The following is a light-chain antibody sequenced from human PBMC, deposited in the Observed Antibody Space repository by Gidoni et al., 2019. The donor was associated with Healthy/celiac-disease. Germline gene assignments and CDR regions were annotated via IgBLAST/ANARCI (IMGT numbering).Light chain of an antibody. CDR3: QKYTGPSET. Sequence: DIQMTQSPSSLSASVGYRVTISCRASQGISNYLAWYQQKPGKVPKLLIYAASTLQSGVPSRFSGSGSGTDFTLTISSLQPEDVATYYCQKYTGPSETFGQGTKVEIK. CDR2: AAS. V-gene: IGKV1-27*01. J-gene: IGKJ1*01. CDR1: QGISNY.